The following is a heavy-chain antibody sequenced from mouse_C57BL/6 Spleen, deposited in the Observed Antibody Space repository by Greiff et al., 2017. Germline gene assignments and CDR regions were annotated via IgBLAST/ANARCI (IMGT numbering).Heavy chain of an antibody. J-gene: IGHJ3*01. CDR2: ISDGGSYT. V-gene: IGHV5-4*03. CDR3: DRVGGYGSSSWFAD. Sequence: EVMLVESGGGLGKPGGSLKLSCAASGFTFSSYAMSWVRQTPEKRLEWVATISDGGSYTYYPDNVKGRFTISRDNAKNNLYLQMSHLKSEDTAMYYSDRVGGYGSSSWFADWGQGTLVTVSA. CDR1: GFTFSSYA. D-gene: IGHD1-1*01.